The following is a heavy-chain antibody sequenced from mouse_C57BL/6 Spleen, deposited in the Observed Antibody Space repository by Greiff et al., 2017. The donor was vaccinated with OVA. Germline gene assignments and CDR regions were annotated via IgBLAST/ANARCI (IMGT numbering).Heavy chain of an antibody. CDR2: INPNNGGT. V-gene: IGHV1-18*01. Sequence: VQLQQSGPELVKPGASVKIPCKASGYTFTDYNMDWVEQSHGKSLEWIGDINPNNGGTIYNQKFKGKATLTVDKSSSTAYMELRSLTSEDTAVYYCARWNYYGSSAMDYWGQGTSVTVSS. J-gene: IGHJ4*01. CDR1: GYTFTDYN. CDR3: ARWNYYGSSAMDY. D-gene: IGHD1-1*01.